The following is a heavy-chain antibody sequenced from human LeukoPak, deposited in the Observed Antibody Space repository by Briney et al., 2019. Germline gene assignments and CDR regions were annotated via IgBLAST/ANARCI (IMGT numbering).Heavy chain of an antibody. CDR2: INPNSGDT. CDR1: GYTFSGCY. V-gene: IGHV1-2*02. CDR3: ASGSSLDGSSGWPTHYY. D-gene: IGHD6-19*01. Sequence: ASVKVSCKASGYTFSGCYMHWFRQAPGQGLEWMGWINPNSGDTHYAQKLQGRVTMTRDTSISTAYMELNRLTSDDTAVYYCASGSSLDGSSGWPTHYYWGQGTLVTVSS. J-gene: IGHJ4*02.